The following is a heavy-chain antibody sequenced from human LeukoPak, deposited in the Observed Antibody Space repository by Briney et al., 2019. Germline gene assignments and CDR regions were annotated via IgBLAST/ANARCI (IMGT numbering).Heavy chain of an antibody. Sequence: ASVKVSCKASGYTFTSYGISWVRQAPGQGLEWMGWISAYNGNTNYAQKPQGRVTMTTDTSTSTAYMELRSLRSDDTAVYYCARGGRSLRYFDWSPIDYWGQGTLVTVSS. CDR3: ARGGRSLRYFDWSPIDY. V-gene: IGHV1-18*04. CDR2: ISAYNGNT. D-gene: IGHD3-9*01. CDR1: GYTFTSYG. J-gene: IGHJ4*02.